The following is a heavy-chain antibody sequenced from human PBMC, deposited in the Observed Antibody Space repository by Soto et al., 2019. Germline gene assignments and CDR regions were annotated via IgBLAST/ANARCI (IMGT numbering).Heavy chain of an antibody. Sequence: GGSLILSCAASGFTFSSYSMNWVRQALGKGLEWVSYISSSSSYIYYADSVKGRFTISRDNSKNTLYLQMNSLRAEDTAVYYCAKDRPSNQGPHDYWGQGTLVTVSS. CDR1: GFTFSSYS. CDR3: AKDRPSNQGPHDY. D-gene: IGHD4-4*01. V-gene: IGHV3-21*04. J-gene: IGHJ4*02. CDR2: ISSSSSYI.